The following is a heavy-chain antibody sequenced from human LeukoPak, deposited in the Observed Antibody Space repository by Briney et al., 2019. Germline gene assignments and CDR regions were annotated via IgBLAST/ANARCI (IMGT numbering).Heavy chain of an antibody. CDR2: INHSGST. CDR1: GGSFSGYY. V-gene: IGHV4-34*01. J-gene: IGHJ4*02. Sequence: SETLSLTCAVYGGSFSGYYWSWIRQPPGKGLEWIGEINHSGSTNYNPSLKSRVTISVDTSKNQFSLKLSSVTAADTAVYYCARGGYYYGSGSYYNPIDYWGQGTLVTVSS. D-gene: IGHD3-10*01. CDR3: ARGGYYYGSGSYYNPIDY.